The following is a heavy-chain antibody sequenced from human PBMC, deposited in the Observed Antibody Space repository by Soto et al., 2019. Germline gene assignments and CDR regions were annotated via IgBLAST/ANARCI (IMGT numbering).Heavy chain of an antibody. J-gene: IGHJ5*02. CDR3: ARVRYLNYYGSGSYRKNNWFDP. D-gene: IGHD3-10*01. V-gene: IGHV4-34*01. Sequence: PSETLSLTCAVYGWSFSGYYWSWIRQPPGKGLEWIGEINHSGSTNYNPSLKSRVTISVDTSKNQFSLKLSSVTAADTAVYYCARVRYLNYYGSGSYRKNNWFDPWGQGTLVTVSS. CDR2: INHSGST. CDR1: GWSFSGYY.